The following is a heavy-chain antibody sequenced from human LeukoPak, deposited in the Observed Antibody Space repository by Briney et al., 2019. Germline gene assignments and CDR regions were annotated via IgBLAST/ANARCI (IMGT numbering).Heavy chain of an antibody. V-gene: IGHV1-8*01. D-gene: IGHD6-13*01. CDR3: ARAIGRGVYSSSWPYY. CDR1: GYTFTSYD. Sequence: EASVKVSCKASGYTFTSYDINWVRQATGQGLEWMGWMNPNSGNTGYAQRFQGRVTMTRNTSISTAYMELSSLRSEDTAVYYCARAIGRGVYSSSWPYYWGQGTLVTVSS. J-gene: IGHJ4*02. CDR2: MNPNSGNT.